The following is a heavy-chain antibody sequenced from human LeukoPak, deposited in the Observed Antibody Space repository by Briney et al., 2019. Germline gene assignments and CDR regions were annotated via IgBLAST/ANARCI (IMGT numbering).Heavy chain of an antibody. CDR2: IKQDESEK. J-gene: IGHJ4*02. Sequence: GGSLRLSCAASGFTFSSHWMGWVRQAPGNGPEWVANIKQDESEKNYVDSVKGRFTISRDSANNALYLQMNSLRAEDTAVYYCARVASGSSYRPFDCWGQGTLVTVSS. V-gene: IGHV3-7*01. CDR3: ARVASGSSYRPFDC. D-gene: IGHD3-10*01. CDR1: GFTFSSHW.